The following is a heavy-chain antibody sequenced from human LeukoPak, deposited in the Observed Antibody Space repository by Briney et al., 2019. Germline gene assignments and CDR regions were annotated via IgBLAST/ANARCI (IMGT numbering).Heavy chain of an antibody. CDR1: GFTFSSYA. CDR3: AKGGGDFWSGYFYYGMDV. Sequence: GGSLRLSCAASGFTFSSYAMSWDRQAPGKGLEWVSAISGSGGSTYYADSVKGRFTISRDNSKNTLYLQMNSLRAEDTAVYYCAKGGGDFWSGYFYYGMDVWGQGTTVTVSS. D-gene: IGHD3-3*01. V-gene: IGHV3-23*01. J-gene: IGHJ6*02. CDR2: ISGSGGST.